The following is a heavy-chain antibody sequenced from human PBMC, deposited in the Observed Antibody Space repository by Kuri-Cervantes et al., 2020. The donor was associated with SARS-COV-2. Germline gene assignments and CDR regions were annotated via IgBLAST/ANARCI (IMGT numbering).Heavy chain of an antibody. CDR3: AILWSDAFDI. V-gene: IGHV4-38-2*02. D-gene: IGHD3-10*01. Sequence: SETLSLTCTVSGYSISSGYYWGWIRQPPGKGLEWIGEINHSGSTNYNPSLKSRVTVSVDTSKNQFSLKLSSVTAADTAVYYCAILWSDAFDIWGQGTMVTVSS. CDR2: INHSGST. J-gene: IGHJ3*02. CDR1: GYSISSGYY.